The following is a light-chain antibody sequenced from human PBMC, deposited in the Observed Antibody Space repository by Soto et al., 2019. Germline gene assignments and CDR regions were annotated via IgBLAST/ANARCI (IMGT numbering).Light chain of an antibody. CDR2: DVS. J-gene: IGLJ2*01. V-gene: IGLV2-14*01. Sequence: QLVLTQPASVSGSPGQSITISCTGTSSDVGGYKYVSWYQQHPGKAPKLMIYDVSNRPSGVSNRFSGSKSGNTASLTISGLQAEDEADYYCSSYTSSVTYVVFGGGTKVTVL. CDR1: SSDVGGYKY. CDR3: SSYTSSVTYVV.